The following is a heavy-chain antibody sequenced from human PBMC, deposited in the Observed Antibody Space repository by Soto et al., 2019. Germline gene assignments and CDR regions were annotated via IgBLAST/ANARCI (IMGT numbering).Heavy chain of an antibody. D-gene: IGHD7-27*01. V-gene: IGHV3-30*18. CDR2: ISYDGSNK. Sequence: GGSLRLSCAASGFTFSSYGMHWVRQAPGKGLEWVAVISYDGSNKYYADSVKGRFTISRDNSKNTLYLQMNSLRAEDTAVYYCAKDNWVYWGQGTLVTVSS. CDR3: AKDNWVY. CDR1: GFTFSSYG. J-gene: IGHJ4*02.